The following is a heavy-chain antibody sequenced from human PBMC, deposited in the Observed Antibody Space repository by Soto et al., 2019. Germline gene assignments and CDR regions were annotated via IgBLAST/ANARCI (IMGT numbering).Heavy chain of an antibody. CDR3: ARDFVATMAFANPRGAEHDYYYYGMDV. V-gene: IGHV3-66*01. CDR2: IYSGGST. J-gene: IGHJ6*02. Sequence: PGGSLRLSCAASGFTVSSNYMSWVRQAPGKGLEWVSVIYSGGSTYYADSVKGRFTISRDNSKNTLYLQMNSLRAEDTAVYYCARDFVATMAFANPRGAEHDYYYYGMDVWGQRTTVTVSS. D-gene: IGHD5-12*01. CDR1: GFTVSSNY.